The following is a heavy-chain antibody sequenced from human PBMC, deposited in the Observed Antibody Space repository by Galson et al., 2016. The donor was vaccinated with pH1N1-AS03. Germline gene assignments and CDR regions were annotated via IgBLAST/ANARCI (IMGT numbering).Heavy chain of an antibody. CDR1: GFTFNRHA. V-gene: IGHV3-23*01. Sequence: SLRLSCAASGFTFNRHAMHWVRQAPGRGLEWVSATSSSGGSTYYAESVKGRFTISRDYSKNTVDLQMNSLRAEDTAVYYCAKDRNDYRLHYFSGSDVWGQGTTVIVSS. J-gene: IGHJ6*02. D-gene: IGHD1-1*01. CDR3: AKDRNDYRLHYFSGSDV. CDR2: TSSSGGST.